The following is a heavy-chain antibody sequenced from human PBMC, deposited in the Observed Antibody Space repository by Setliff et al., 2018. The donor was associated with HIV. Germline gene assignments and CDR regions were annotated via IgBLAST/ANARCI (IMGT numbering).Heavy chain of an antibody. D-gene: IGHD6-19*01. CDR3: ALDLPGPAITSGWMKNWFDP. CDR2: INPTGDST. J-gene: IGHJ5*02. CDR1: GYTFTNYY. Sequence: ASVKVSCKASGYTFTNYYMHWVRQAPGQGLEWMGIINPTGDSTVSAQKFRGRVTMTRDTSTNTVYMELSGLRSEDTALYYCALDLPGPAITSGWMKNWFDPWGQGTLVTVSS. V-gene: IGHV1-46*01.